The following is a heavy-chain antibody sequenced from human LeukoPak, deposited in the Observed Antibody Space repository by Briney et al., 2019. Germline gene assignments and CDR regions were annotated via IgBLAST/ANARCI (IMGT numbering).Heavy chain of an antibody. J-gene: IGHJ3*02. D-gene: IGHD6-13*01. CDR2: MNPNSGNT. V-gene: IGHV1-8*01. Sequence: ASAKVSCKASGYTFTSYDINWVRQATGQGLEWMGWMNPNSGNTGYAQKFQGRVTMTRNTSISTAYMELSSLRSEDTAVYYCARVEYSSSSDAFDIWGQGTMVTVSS. CDR3: ARVEYSSSSDAFDI. CDR1: GYTFTSYD.